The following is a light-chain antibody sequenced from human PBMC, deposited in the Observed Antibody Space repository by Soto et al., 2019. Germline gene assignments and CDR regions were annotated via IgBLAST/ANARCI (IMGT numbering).Light chain of an antibody. Sequence: DIQMTQSPSSVSASVGDRVTITCRASQGISRWLAWYQKKPGRAPKLLIYAASSLQSGVPVRFSGSGSGTDFTLSISSLEPEDVATYYCQQLDRFPLTFGQGTRLEIK. J-gene: IGKJ5*01. CDR3: QQLDRFPLT. CDR2: AAS. V-gene: IGKV1-12*01. CDR1: QGISRW.